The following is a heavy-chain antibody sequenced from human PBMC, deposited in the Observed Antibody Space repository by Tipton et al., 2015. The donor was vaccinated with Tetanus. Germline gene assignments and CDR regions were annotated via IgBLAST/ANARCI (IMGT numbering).Heavy chain of an antibody. Sequence: QLVQSGGGAARPGKSLRLSCAASGFTFTNYGMHWVRQAPGKGLEWVAVISNDGSNQHYAESVEGRFVISRDNSRNTVYLQMNSLRAEDTAVYYCGGFSFSDDLDIWGRGTMVTVSS. CDR1: GFTFTNYG. J-gene: IGHJ3*02. CDR2: ISNDGSNQ. CDR3: GGFSFSDDLDI. V-gene: IGHV3-30*03. D-gene: IGHD2-15*01.